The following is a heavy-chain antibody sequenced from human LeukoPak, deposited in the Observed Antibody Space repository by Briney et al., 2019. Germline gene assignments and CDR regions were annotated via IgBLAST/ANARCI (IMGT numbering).Heavy chain of an antibody. V-gene: IGHV3-7*01. CDR1: RFTFSSYG. J-gene: IGHJ4*02. D-gene: IGHD1-26*01. Sequence: GGSLRLSCAASRFTFSSYGMHWVRQAPGKGLEWVANIKGDESARHQADSVKGRFTISRDNAQNLLYLQMTGLRGDDTAVYYCARDVVGSLDYWGQGTLVTVSS. CDR3: ARDVVGSLDY. CDR2: IKGDESAR.